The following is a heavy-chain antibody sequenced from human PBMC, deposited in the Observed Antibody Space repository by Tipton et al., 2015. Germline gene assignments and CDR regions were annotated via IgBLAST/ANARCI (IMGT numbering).Heavy chain of an antibody. J-gene: IGHJ6*02. V-gene: IGHV4-59*01. Sequence: LRLSCTVSGGSISRYYWSWIRQPPGRGLEWIGYIYYRGSTNYNPSLKSRVTISVDTSKNQFSLKLSSVTAADTAVYYCAREAVARYYYGMDVWGQGTTVTVSS. CDR1: GGSISRYY. CDR3: AREAVARYYYGMDV. CDR2: IYYRGST. D-gene: IGHD6-19*01.